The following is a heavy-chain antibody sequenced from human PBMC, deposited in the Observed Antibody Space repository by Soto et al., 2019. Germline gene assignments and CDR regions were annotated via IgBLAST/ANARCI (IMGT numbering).Heavy chain of an antibody. CDR3: ARAGVPAGIRLFDY. D-gene: IGHD2-2*02. J-gene: IGHJ4*02. CDR2: ISSSSSYI. V-gene: IGHV3-21*01. Sequence: GGSLRLSCAASGFTLSSYSMNWVRQAPGKGLEWVSSISSSSSYIYYADSVKGRFTISRDNAKNSLYLQMNSLRAEDTAVHYCARAGVPAGIRLFDYWGQGTLVTVSS. CDR1: GFTLSSYS.